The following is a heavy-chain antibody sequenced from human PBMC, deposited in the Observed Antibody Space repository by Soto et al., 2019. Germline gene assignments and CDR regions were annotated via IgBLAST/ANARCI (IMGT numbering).Heavy chain of an antibody. CDR3: ARAPNGDYLYYYGMDV. CDR2: IYHSGST. CDR1: GGSISSSNW. D-gene: IGHD4-17*01. J-gene: IGHJ6*02. Sequence: QVQLQESGPGLVKPSGTLSLTCAVSGGSISSSNWWSWVRQPPGKGLEWIGEIYHSGSTNYNPSLKSGVNISVDKSKNQFALKLSSVTAADTAVYYCARAPNGDYLYYYGMDVWGQGTTVTVSS. V-gene: IGHV4-4*02.